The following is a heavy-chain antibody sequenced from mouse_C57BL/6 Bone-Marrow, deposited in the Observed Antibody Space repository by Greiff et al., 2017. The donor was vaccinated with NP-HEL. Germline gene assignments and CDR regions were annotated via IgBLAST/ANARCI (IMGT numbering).Heavy chain of an antibody. D-gene: IGHD2-2*01. CDR3: ARHMGVTMDY. J-gene: IGHJ4*01. V-gene: IGHV5-12*01. CDR2: ISNGGGST. CDR1: GFTFSDYY. Sequence: EVKLMESGGGLVQPGGSLKLSCAASGFTFSDYYMYWVRQTPEKRLEWVAYISNGGGSTYYPDTVKGRFTISRDNAKNTLYLQMSRLKSEDTAMYYCARHMGVTMDYWGQGTSVTVSS.